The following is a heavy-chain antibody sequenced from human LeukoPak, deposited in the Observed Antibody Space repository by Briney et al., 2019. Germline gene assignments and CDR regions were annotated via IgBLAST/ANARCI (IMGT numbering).Heavy chain of an antibody. V-gene: IGHV4-59*01. Sequence: PSATLTLTCTASGASISSYYWSWIRKPPGKGLEWIAIIYYSGSTKYNPSLKGRVTISLDTSKNQFSLKLSSVTAADTAVYYCARDADSSSWYYFDDWGPGTLGTISA. CDR1: GASISSYY. CDR3: ARDADSSSWYYFDD. CDR2: IYYSGST. J-gene: IGHJ4*02. D-gene: IGHD6-13*01.